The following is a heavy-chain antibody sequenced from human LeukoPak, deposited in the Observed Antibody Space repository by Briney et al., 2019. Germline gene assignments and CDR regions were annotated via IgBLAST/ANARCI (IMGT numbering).Heavy chain of an antibody. CDR2: VSGSGGST. J-gene: IGHJ4*02. V-gene: IGHV3-23*01. CDR3: AKEAAVVGYCSSTSCYTDY. Sequence: GGSLRLSCAASGFTFSSYAMSWVRQAPGKGLEWVSAVSGSGGSTYYADSVKGRFTISRDNSKNTLYLQMNSLRAEDTAVYYCAKEAAVVGYCSSTSCYTDYWGQGTLVTVSS. D-gene: IGHD2-2*02. CDR1: GFTFSSYA.